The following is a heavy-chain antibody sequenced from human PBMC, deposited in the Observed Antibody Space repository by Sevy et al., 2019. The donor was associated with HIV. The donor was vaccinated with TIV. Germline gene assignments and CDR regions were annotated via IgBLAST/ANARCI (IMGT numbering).Heavy chain of an antibody. CDR2: IYYSGST. CDR3: ARDNYDSSCYLYAPMRFFLH. D-gene: IGHD3-22*01. V-gene: IGHV4-39*02. J-gene: IGHJ1*01. Sequence: SETLSLTCTVSGGSISGSSYYWGWIRQPPGKGLEWIGSIYYSGSTYYNPSFKRRVTISVDTSKNQFSLKLSSVTAADSAVYYCARDNYDSSCYLYAPMRFFLHWGQGTLVTDSS. CDR1: GGSISGSSYY.